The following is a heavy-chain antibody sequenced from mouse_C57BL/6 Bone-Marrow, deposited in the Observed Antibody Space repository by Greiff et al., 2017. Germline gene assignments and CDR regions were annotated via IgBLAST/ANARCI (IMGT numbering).Heavy chain of an antibody. CDR1: GYTFTSYW. D-gene: IGHD1-1*01. V-gene: IGHV1-69*01. CDR2: IDPSDSYT. Sequence: VQLQQPGAELVMPGASVKLSCKASGYTFTSYWMHWVKQRPGQGLEWIGEIDPSDSYTNYNQKFMGTSTLTVDKSSSTAYMQLSSLTSEDSAVYYCAREEITTVPYFDVWGTGTTVTVSS. J-gene: IGHJ1*03. CDR3: AREEITTVPYFDV.